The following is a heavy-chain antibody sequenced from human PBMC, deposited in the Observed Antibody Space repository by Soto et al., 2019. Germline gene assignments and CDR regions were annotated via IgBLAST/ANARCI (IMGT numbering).Heavy chain of an antibody. CDR2: INPNSGGT. D-gene: IGHD3-9*01. CDR3: ARDPYYDILTGFGNYGMDV. Sequence: ASVKVSCKASGYTFTGYYMHWVRQAPGQRLEWMGWINPNSGGTNYAQKFQGWVTMTRDTSISTAYMELSRLRSDDTAVYYCARDPYYDILTGFGNYGMDVWGQGTTVTVSS. V-gene: IGHV1-2*04. CDR1: GYTFTGYY. J-gene: IGHJ6*02.